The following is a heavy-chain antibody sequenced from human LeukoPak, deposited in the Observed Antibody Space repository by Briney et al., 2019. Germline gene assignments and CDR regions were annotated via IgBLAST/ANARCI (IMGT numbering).Heavy chain of an antibody. D-gene: IGHD3-22*01. CDR1: GFTFSSYG. CDR3: AKTNSGYYYTDAFDI. J-gene: IGHJ3*02. CDR2: ISGSGGST. V-gene: IGHV3-23*01. Sequence: PGGTLRLSCAASGFTFSSYGMSWVRQAPGKGLEWVSAISGSGGSTYYADSVKGRFTISRDNSKNTLYLQMNSLRAEDTAVYYCAKTNSGYYYTDAFDIWGQGTMVTVSS.